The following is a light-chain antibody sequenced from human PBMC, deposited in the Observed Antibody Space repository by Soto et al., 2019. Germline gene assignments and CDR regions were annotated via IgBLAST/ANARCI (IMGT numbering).Light chain of an antibody. CDR1: SSDVGGYDY. CDR2: DVN. Sequence: QSVLTQPRSVSGSPGQSVTFSCTGTSSDVGGYDYVSWYQQHPGKAPKLMIYDVNNRPSGVPDRFSGSKSGNTASLTISGLQADDEADYYCCSYAGSYTWVFGGGTKVTVL. CDR3: CSYAGSYTWV. J-gene: IGLJ3*02. V-gene: IGLV2-11*01.